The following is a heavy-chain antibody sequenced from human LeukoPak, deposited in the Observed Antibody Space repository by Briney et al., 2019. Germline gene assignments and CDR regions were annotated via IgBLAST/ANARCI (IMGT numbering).Heavy chain of an antibody. CDR3: AREGAGDILTGYQKPDYYYGMDV. Sequence: GGSLRLSCAASGFTFSSYWMHWVRQAPGKGLVWVSRINSDGSSTSYADSVKGRFTISRDNAKNTLYLQMNSLRAEDTAVYYCAREGAGDILTGYQKPDYYYGMDVWGQGTTVTVSS. CDR2: INSDGSST. D-gene: IGHD3-9*01. V-gene: IGHV3-74*01. CDR1: GFTFSSYW. J-gene: IGHJ6*02.